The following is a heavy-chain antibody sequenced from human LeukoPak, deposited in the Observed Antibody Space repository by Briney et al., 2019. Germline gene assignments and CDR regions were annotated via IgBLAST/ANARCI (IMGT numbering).Heavy chain of an antibody. J-gene: IGHJ4*02. CDR1: GYSFTRKG. CDR2: INANSGDT. CDR3: ARDVDFAFDY. Sequence: ASVKVSCKPSGYSFTRKGISWVRQAPGQGLAWMAWINANSGDTKFAQNFQDRVTLTTDTSTSTAYMELRSLRSDDTAVYYCARDVDFAFDYWGQGTLVTVSS. D-gene: IGHD3-9*01. V-gene: IGHV1-18*01.